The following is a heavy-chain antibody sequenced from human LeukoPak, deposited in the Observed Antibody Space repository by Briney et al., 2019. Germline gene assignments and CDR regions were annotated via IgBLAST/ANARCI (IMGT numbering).Heavy chain of an antibody. J-gene: IGHJ4*02. CDR3: ARVGYDFWSGHYLDY. Sequence: PGGSLRLSCAASGFTFSSYSMNWVRQAPGKGLEWVANIKQDGSEKYYVDSVKGRFTISRDNAKNSLYLQMNSLRAEDTAVYYCARVGYDFWSGHYLDYWGQGTLVTVSS. D-gene: IGHD3-3*01. CDR2: IKQDGSEK. V-gene: IGHV3-7*03. CDR1: GFTFSSYS.